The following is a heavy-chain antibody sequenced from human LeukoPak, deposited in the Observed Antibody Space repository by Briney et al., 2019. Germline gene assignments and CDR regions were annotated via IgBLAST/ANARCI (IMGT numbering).Heavy chain of an antibody. CDR3: ARGHSGYHNT. CDR1: GFTFSNAW. D-gene: IGHD5-12*01. J-gene: IGHJ4*02. Sequence: PGGSLRLSCAASGFTFSNAWMSWVRQAPGKGLEWVGRIKSKTDGGTTDYAAPVKGRFTISRDNSKTTLYLQMNSMRAEDTGVYYCARGHSGYHNTGGQGTMVTVSS. V-gene: IGHV3-15*01. CDR2: IKSKTDGGTT.